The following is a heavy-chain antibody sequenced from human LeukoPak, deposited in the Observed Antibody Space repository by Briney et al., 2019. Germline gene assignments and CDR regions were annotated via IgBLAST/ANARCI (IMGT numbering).Heavy chain of an antibody. V-gene: IGHV3-48*01. CDR2: ISSSSSTI. CDR1: GFTFSSYS. Sequence: GGSLRLSCAASGFTFSSYSMNWVRQAPGKGLGWVSYISSSSSTIYYADSVKGRFTISRDNAKNSLYLQMNSLRAEDTAVYYCARAALDAFDIWGQGTMVTVSS. CDR3: ARAALDAFDI. J-gene: IGHJ3*02.